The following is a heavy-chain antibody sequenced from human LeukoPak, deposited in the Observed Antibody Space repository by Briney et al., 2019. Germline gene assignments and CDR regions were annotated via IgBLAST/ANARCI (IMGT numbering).Heavy chain of an antibody. CDR3: AKDAAITIFGVVIISFVY. D-gene: IGHD3-3*01. CDR2: ISGSGGST. CDR1: GFTLSSYA. Sequence: GGSLRLSCAASGFTLSSYAMSWVREGPGKGLEWVSAISGSGGSTYYADSVKGRFTISRDNSKNTLYLQMNSLRAEDTAVYYCAKDAAITIFGVVIISFVYWGQGTLVTVSS. V-gene: IGHV3-23*01. J-gene: IGHJ4*02.